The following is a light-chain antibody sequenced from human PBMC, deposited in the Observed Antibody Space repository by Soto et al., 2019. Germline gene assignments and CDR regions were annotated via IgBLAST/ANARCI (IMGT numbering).Light chain of an antibody. CDR1: ALPKQY. CDR3: QSADSSGTYVI. V-gene: IGLV3-25*02. Sequence: SYELTQPPSVSVSPVQTARITCSGDALPKQYAYWYQQKPGQAPVLVIYKDSERPSGIPERFSGYSSGTTVTLTISGVQAADEDDDYCQSADSSGTYVIFGGGTKLTVL. CDR2: KDS. J-gene: IGLJ2*01.